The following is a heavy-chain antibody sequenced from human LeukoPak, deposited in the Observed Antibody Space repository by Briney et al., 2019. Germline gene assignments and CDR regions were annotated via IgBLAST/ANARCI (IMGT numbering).Heavy chain of an antibody. D-gene: IGHD3-22*01. Sequence: SETLSLTCTVSGGSISSYYWSWIRQPPGKGLEWIGNIYHSGSTNYNPSLKSRVTISLDTSKNQFSLRLSSVTAADTAVYYCAREDSGSSGYVFDPWGQGTLVTVSS. CDR1: GGSISSYY. CDR2: IYHSGST. CDR3: AREDSGSSGYVFDP. V-gene: IGHV4-59*01. J-gene: IGHJ5*02.